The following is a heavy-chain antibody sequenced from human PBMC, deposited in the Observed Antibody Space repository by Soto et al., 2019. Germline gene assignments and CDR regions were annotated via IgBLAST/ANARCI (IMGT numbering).Heavy chain of an antibody. V-gene: IGHV4-4*02. CDR3: ARAEGIAAAGHHYYYGMDV. D-gene: IGHD6-13*01. J-gene: IGHJ6*02. CDR2: IYHSGST. Sequence: SETLSLTCAVSGGSISSSNWWSWVRQPPGKGLEWIGEIYHSGSTNYNPSLKSRVTISVDKSKNQFSLKLSSVTAADTAVYYCARAEGIAAAGHHYYYGMDVWGQGTTVTVSS. CDR1: GGSISSSNW.